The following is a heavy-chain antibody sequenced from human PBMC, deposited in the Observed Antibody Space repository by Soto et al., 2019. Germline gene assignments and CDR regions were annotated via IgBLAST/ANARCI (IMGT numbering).Heavy chain of an antibody. CDR1: GFTFSSYS. CDR2: ISSSSSYI. Sequence: EVQLVESGGGLVKPGGSLRLSCAASGFTFSSYSMNWVRQAPGKGLEWVSSISSSSSYIYYADSVKGRFTISRDNAKNSLYLQMNSLRAEDTAVYYCARALAATRPWYFDLWGRGTLVTVSS. D-gene: IGHD2-15*01. V-gene: IGHV3-21*01. J-gene: IGHJ2*01. CDR3: ARALAATRPWYFDL.